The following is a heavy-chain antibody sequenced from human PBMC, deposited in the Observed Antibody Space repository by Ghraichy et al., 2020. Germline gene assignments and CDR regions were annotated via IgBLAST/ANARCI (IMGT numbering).Heavy chain of an antibody. CDR2: ISSSSSTI. D-gene: IGHD3-16*02. Sequence: GGSLRLSCAASGFTFSSYSMNWVRQAPGKGLEWVSYISSSSSTIYYADSVKGRFTISRDNAKNSLYLQMNSLRAEDTAVYYCARAAYDYVWGSYRYNVDYFDYWGQGTLVTVSS. CDR1: GFTFSSYS. V-gene: IGHV3-48*04. CDR3: ARAAYDYVWGSYRYNVDYFDY. J-gene: IGHJ4*02.